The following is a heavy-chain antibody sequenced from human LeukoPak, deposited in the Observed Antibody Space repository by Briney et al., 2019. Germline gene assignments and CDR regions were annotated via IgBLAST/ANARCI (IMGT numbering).Heavy chain of an antibody. V-gene: IGHV3-74*01. CDR1: GYTFSTYW. Sequence: PGGSLRLSCAASGYTFSTYWMHWVRQGPGKGLVWVSRINEDGSSTSYADSVRGRFTISRDNAKNTLYLQMNSLRAEDTAVYYCTTDTFGARDSWGQGTLVTVSS. D-gene: IGHD3-10*01. J-gene: IGHJ4*02. CDR3: TTDTFGARDS. CDR2: INEDGSST.